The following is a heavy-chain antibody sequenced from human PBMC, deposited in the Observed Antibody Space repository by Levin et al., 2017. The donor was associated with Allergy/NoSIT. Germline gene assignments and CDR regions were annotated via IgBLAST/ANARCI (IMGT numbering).Heavy chain of an antibody. J-gene: IGHJ4*02. CDR3: ARGSHYYGSGSYEADY. CDR2: INPNSGGT. D-gene: IGHD3-10*01. V-gene: IGHV1-2*02. Sequence: ASVKVSCKASGYTFTGYYMHWVRQAPGQGLEWMGWINPNSGGTNYAQKFQGRVTMTRDTSISTAYMELSRLRSDDTAVYYCARGSHYYGSGSYEADYWGQGTLVTVSS. CDR1: GYTFTGYY.